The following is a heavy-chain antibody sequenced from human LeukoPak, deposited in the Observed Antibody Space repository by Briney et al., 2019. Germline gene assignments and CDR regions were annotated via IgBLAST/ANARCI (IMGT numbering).Heavy chain of an antibody. V-gene: IGHV4-38-2*01. J-gene: IGHJ4*02. Sequence: PSETLSLTCAVSGYSISSGFYWGWIRQPPGKGLQWIGSIYYSGNTYYNPSLKSRVTISVDTSKSQFSLKLSSVTAADTAVYYCARGDSGWYLGLGFDYWGQGTLVTVSS. CDR3: ARGDSGWYLGLGFDY. CDR1: GYSISSGFY. CDR2: IYYSGNT. D-gene: IGHD6-19*01.